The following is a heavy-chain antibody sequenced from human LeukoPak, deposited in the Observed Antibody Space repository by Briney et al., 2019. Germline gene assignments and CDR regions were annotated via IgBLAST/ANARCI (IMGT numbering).Heavy chain of an antibody. Sequence: SETLSLTCTVSGGSISSYYWSWIRQPPGKGLEWIGTMYHSGSTYYNPSLKSRVTISEDTSKNQFSLKLSSVAAADTAVYYCARDRYYYDSTGYYFDYWGQGTLVTVSS. CDR1: GGSISSYY. D-gene: IGHD3-22*01. CDR3: ARDRYYYDSTGYYFDY. CDR2: MYHSGST. V-gene: IGHV4-59*12. J-gene: IGHJ4*02.